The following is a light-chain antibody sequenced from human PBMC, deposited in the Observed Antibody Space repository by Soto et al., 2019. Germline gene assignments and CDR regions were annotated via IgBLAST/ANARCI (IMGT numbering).Light chain of an antibody. V-gene: IGKV3-20*01. Sequence: EIVLTQSPGTLSLSPGERATLSCRASQSVSSSYLAWYQQKPGXAPXXLIYGASSRATGIPDRFSGSGSGTEFPLTISRLEPEDFAVYYCQQYGDSPTFGGGTKVDIK. CDR2: GAS. J-gene: IGKJ4*01. CDR1: QSVSSSY. CDR3: QQYGDSPT.